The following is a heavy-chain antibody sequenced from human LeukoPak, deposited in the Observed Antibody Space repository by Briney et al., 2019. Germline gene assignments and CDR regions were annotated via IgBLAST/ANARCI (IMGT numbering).Heavy chain of an antibody. J-gene: IGHJ4*02. D-gene: IGHD3-22*01. CDR2: INSGGSTT. V-gene: IGHV3-21*01. CDR1: GFTFSTYT. Sequence: GGSLRLSCAASGFTFSTYTMNRARQAPGKGLVWVSSINSGGSTTHYADSVKGRFTISRDNAPNSLYLQMNSLRVDDAAVYYCLRGDSRDFWGQGTLVTVSS. CDR3: LRGDSRDF.